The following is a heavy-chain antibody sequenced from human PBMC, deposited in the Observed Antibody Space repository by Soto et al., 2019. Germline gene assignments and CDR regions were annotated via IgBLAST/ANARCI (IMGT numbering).Heavy chain of an antibody. CDR2: IWYDGSNK. CDR3: ARDQFSGGIAAAAAYYYYYGMDV. CDR1: GFTFSSYG. Sequence: GGSLRLSCAASGFTFSSYGMHWVRQAPGKGLEWVAVIWYDGSNKYYADSVKGRFTISRDNSKNTLYLQMNSLRAEDTAVYYCARDQFSGGIAAAAAYYYYYGMDVWGQGTTVTVSS. V-gene: IGHV3-33*01. J-gene: IGHJ6*02. D-gene: IGHD6-13*01.